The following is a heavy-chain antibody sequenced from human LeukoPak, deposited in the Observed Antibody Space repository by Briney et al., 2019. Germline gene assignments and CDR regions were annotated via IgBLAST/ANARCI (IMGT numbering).Heavy chain of an antibody. Sequence: SETLSLTCTVSGGSISSSSYYWGWIRQPQGKGLEGIGSIYYIGSTYYTPSLKSRVTISVETSKNQFSLKLSSVTAADTAVYYCASPARHCSSTSCYVKPFDYWGQGTLVTVSS. CDR3: ASPARHCSSTSCYVKPFDY. CDR1: GGSISSSSYY. CDR2: IYYIGST. J-gene: IGHJ4*02. D-gene: IGHD2-2*01. V-gene: IGHV4-39*01.